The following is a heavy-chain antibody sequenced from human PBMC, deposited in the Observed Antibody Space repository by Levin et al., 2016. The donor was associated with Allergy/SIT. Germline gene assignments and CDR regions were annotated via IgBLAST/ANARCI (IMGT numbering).Heavy chain of an antibody. D-gene: IGHD1-1*01. CDR3: ARGGTTETTSYGVDV. V-gene: IGHV4-59*01. CDR1: GGSISSYY. J-gene: IGHJ6*02. CDR2: IYYIGST. Sequence: GSLRLSCTVSGGSISSYYWNWIRQPPGKGLEWIGYIYYIGSTNYNPSLKSRVTISVDTSKNQFSLQLSSVTAADTAVYYCARGGTTETTSYGVDVWGLGTTVTVSS.